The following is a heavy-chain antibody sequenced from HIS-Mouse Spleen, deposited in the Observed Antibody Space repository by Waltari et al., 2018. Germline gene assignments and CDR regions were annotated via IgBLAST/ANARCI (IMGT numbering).Heavy chain of an antibody. Sequence: QVQLVESGGGVVQPGRSLRLSCAASGFTFSSDGMHWVRQAPGKGLEWVAVISYDGSNKYYADSVKGRFTISRDNSKNTLYLQMNSLRAEDTAVYYCAKKPPPLPVRDAFDIWGQGTMVTVSS. D-gene: IGHD3-10*01. V-gene: IGHV3-30*18. J-gene: IGHJ3*02. CDR2: ISYDGSNK. CDR1: GFTFSSDG. CDR3: AKKPPPLPVRDAFDI.